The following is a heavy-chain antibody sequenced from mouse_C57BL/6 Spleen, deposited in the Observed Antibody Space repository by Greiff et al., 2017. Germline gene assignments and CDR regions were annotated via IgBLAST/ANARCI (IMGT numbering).Heavy chain of an antibody. Sequence: VKVVESGPGLVQPSQSLSITCTVSGFSLTSYGVHWVRQSPGKGLEWLGVLWSGGSTDYNAAFISRLSISKDNSKSHVFFKMNSLQADDTAIYYWARKGNYYAMDYWGQGTSVTVSS. CDR2: LWSGGST. CDR1: GFSLTSYG. V-gene: IGHV2-2*01. CDR3: ARKGNYYAMDY. J-gene: IGHJ4*01.